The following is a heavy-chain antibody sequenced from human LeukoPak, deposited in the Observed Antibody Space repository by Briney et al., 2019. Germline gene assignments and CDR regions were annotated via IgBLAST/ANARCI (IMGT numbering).Heavy chain of an antibody. J-gene: IGHJ4*02. CDR1: GGSISSSGYY. CDR3: VRASISVAFYFDY. D-gene: IGHD6-19*01. CDR2: FLYSGTT. V-gene: IGHV4-39*07. Sequence: KPSEPLSLTCIVSGGSISSSGYYWGWIRQPPGKGLEWIGSFLYSGTTHYNTSLKSRVTISRDTSKNQFSLKVNSVTAADTAVYYCVRASISVAFYFDYWGQGTLVTVSS.